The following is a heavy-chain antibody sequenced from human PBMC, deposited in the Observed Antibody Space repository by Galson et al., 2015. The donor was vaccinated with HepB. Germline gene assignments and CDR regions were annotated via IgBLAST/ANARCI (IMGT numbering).Heavy chain of an antibody. J-gene: IGHJ2*01. D-gene: IGHD3-10*01. CDR1: GFTFTSFA. CDR2: ISYDGRNE. Sequence: SLRLSCAASGFTFTSFAMHWVRQAPGKGLEWVALISYDGRNEYYADPVKGRFTISRDNSRNTVYQQMNGLRPEDTAVYYCARARGLPADRGTWYFDLWGRGTLVTVSS. CDR3: ARARGLPADRGTWYFDL. V-gene: IGHV3-30*04.